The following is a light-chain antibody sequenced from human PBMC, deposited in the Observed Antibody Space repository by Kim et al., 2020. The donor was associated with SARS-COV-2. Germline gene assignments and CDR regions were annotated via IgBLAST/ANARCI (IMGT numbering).Light chain of an antibody. CDR1: ESVGRY. Sequence: EIVLTQSPATLSLSPGERATLSCRASESVGRYLAWYQQKPGQAPRLLIYDAINRASGIPARFSGRGSGTDFTLTISSLEPEDFAVYYCQQRSNWITFGQGTKLEIK. CDR2: DAI. J-gene: IGKJ2*01. CDR3: QQRSNWIT. V-gene: IGKV3-11*01.